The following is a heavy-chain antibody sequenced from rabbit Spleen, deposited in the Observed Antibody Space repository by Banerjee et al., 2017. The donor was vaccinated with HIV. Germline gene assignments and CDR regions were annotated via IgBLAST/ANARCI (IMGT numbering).Heavy chain of an antibody. V-gene: IGHV1S40*01. CDR3: ARESFSNWDL. Sequence: QSLEESGGDLVKPGASLTLTCTASGFSFSSVHWIYWVRQAPGKGLEWIGTIYAGSTGTIDYASWAKGRFAISKTSSTTVTLQMTSLTAADTATYFCARESFSNWDLWGQGTLVTVS. J-gene: IGHJ4*01. CDR2: IYAGSTGTI. CDR1: GFSFSSVHW. D-gene: IGHD7-1*01.